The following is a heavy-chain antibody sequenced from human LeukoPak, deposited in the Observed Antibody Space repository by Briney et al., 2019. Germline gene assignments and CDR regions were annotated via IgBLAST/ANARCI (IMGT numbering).Heavy chain of an antibody. CDR2: INHSGST. Sequence: SETLSLTCAVYGGSFSGYYWSWIRQPPGKGLEWIGEINHSGSTNYNPSPKSRVTISVDTSKNQFSLKLSSVTAADTAVYYCARGGITMIVVVPYYFDYWGQGTLVTVSS. V-gene: IGHV4-34*01. CDR1: GGSFSGYY. CDR3: ARGGITMIVVVPYYFDY. J-gene: IGHJ4*02. D-gene: IGHD3-22*01.